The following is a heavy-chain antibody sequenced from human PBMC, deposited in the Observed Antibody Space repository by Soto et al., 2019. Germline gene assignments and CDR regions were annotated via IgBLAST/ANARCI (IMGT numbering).Heavy chain of an antibody. CDR2: IYSSGNT. Sequence: KPSETLSLTCTVSDGSISSGNYYWSWIRQPPGKGLEWIGYIYSSGNTLYNPSLKSRVIMSVDTSTNQFSLKLNSVTAADTAVYYCARDSIPFFDSWGQGTLVTVSS. J-gene: IGHJ4*02. CDR3: ARDSIPFFDS. CDR1: DGSISSGNYY. D-gene: IGHD2-2*02. V-gene: IGHV4-61*01.